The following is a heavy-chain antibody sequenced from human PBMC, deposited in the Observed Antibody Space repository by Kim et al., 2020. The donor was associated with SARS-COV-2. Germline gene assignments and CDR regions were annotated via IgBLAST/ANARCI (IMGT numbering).Heavy chain of an antibody. J-gene: IGHJ3*02. CDR2: INHSGST. CDR3: ARAAAAAGMGAFDI. V-gene: IGHV4-34*01. Sequence: SETLSLTCAVYGGSFSGYYWSWIRQPPGKGLEWIGEINHSGSTNYNPSLKSRVTISVDTSKNQFSLKLSSVTAADTAVYYCARAAAAAGMGAFDIWGQGTMVTVSS. D-gene: IGHD6-13*01. CDR1: GGSFSGYY.